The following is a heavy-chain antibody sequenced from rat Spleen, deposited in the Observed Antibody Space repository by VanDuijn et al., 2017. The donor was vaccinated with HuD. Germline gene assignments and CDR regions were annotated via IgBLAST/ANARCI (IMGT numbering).Heavy chain of an antibody. CDR3: IRQGYLRDWYFDF. CDR1: GFTFSSFP. D-gene: IGHD2-7*01. V-gene: IGHV5-46*01. CDR2: ISPSGGST. J-gene: IGHJ1*01. Sequence: EVQLVESGGGLVQPGRSVKLSCAASGFTFSSFPMAWVRQAPTKGLEWVASISPSGGSTYYRDSVKGRFTISRDNANTTLYLEMDSLRSEDTATYYCIRQGYLRDWYFDFWGPGTMVTVSS.